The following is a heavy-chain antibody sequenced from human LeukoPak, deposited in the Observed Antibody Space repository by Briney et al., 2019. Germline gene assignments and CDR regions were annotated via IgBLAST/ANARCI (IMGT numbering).Heavy chain of an antibody. CDR2: ICKCDST. CDR1: GFTVSSNY. D-gene: IGHD3-22*01. Sequence: PGGSLRLSCAASGFTVSSNYMRWVRQAPGKGLEWVSVICKCDSTYYADSVKGRFTISRDNSKNTLFLQMNSLRVEDTAVYSCAKDRRVIDYWGQGTLVTVSS. V-gene: IGHV3-53*01. J-gene: IGHJ4*02. CDR3: AKDRRVIDY.